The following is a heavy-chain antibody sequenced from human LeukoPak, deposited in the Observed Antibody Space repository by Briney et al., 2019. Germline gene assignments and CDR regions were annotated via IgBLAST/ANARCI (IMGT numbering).Heavy chain of an antibody. V-gene: IGHV4-59*08. CDR3: ARLEAAAGPYYFYGMDV. D-gene: IGHD6-13*01. J-gene: IGHJ6*02. CDR1: GGSLSTYY. CDR2: IYNSGCT. Sequence: SETLSLTCSVSGGSLSTYYWSWIRQPPGKGLEWIGFIYNSGCTNYNPSLKSRVTISVDTSKNQFSLKLSSVTAADTAVYYCARLEAAAGPYYFYGMDVWGQGTTVTVSS.